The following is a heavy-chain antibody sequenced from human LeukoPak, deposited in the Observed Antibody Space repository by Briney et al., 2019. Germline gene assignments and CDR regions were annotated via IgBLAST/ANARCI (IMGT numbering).Heavy chain of an antibody. CDR2: IYPGDSDT. D-gene: IGHD6-13*01. CDR1: GYSFTSYW. Sequence: GESLKISCKGSGYSFTSYWIAWARQMPGKGLEWMGIIYPGDSDTRYSPSFQGQVTISADKSISTAYLQWSSLKASDTAMYYCARSIAAAAPGVDYWGQGTPVTVSS. J-gene: IGHJ4*02. CDR3: ARSIAAAAPGVDY. V-gene: IGHV5-51*01.